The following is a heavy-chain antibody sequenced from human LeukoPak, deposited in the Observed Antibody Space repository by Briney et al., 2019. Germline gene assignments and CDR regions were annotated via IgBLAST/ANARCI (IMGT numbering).Heavy chain of an antibody. J-gene: IGHJ4*02. CDR1: GFTFSSYS. V-gene: IGHV3-21*04. CDR2: ISSSSSYI. Sequence: PGGSLRLSCAASGFTFSSYSMNWVRQAPGKGLEWVSSISSSSSYIYYADSVTGRFTISRNNAKKSLHLQMNSLRAEDTAVYYCARHPDGSLSLDYWGQGTLVTVSS. CDR3: ARHPDGSLSLDY. D-gene: IGHD1-26*01.